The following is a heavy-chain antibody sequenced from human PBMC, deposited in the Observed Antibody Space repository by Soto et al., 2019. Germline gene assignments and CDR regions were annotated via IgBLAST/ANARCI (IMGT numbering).Heavy chain of an antibody. CDR1: GGSISSYY. Sequence: SETLSLTCPVSGGSISSYYWIWIRQPPGKGLEWIGYIYYSGSTNYNPSLKSRVTISVDTSKNQFSLKLSSVTAADTAVYYCARDLGDSPLAWGQGTLVTVSS. D-gene: IGHD4-17*01. CDR2: IYYSGST. CDR3: ARDLGDSPLA. J-gene: IGHJ5*02. V-gene: IGHV4-59*01.